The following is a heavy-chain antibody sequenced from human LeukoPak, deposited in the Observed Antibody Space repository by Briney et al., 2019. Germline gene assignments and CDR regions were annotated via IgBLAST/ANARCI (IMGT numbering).Heavy chain of an antibody. D-gene: IGHD2-15*01. J-gene: IGHJ3*02. CDR1: GFTFSSYA. Sequence: GGSLRLSCAASGFTFSSYAMHWVRQAPGKGLEWVAVISYDGSNKYYADSVKGRFTISRDNSKNTLYLQMNSLRAEDTAVYYCARSRVGVVVAATDPGAFDIWGQGTMVTVSS. V-gene: IGHV3-30-3*01. CDR2: ISYDGSNK. CDR3: ARSRVGVVVAATDPGAFDI.